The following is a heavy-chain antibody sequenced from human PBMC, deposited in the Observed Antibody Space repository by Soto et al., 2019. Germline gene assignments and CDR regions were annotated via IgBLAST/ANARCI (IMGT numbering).Heavy chain of an antibody. D-gene: IGHD3-16*01. CDR1: GFSFSDSF. Sequence: EASVKVSCHASGFSFSDSFMHWVRQAPGQGLEWMGIINPSGDSRNYAQKFQGRVTITRDTSTSTVYMDLSSLRYEDTAVYYCVGLGDRGTFDYWAREPWSPSPQ. V-gene: IGHV1-46*03. CDR3: VGLGDRGTFDY. CDR2: INPSGDSR. J-gene: IGHJ4*02.